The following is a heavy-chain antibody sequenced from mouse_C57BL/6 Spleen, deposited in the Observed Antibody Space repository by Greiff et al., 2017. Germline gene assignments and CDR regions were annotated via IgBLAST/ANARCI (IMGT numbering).Heavy chain of an antibody. J-gene: IGHJ4*01. CDR3: ARNSNYRDYAMDY. V-gene: IGHV1-54*01. CDR1: GYAFTNYL. Sequence: QVQLQQSGAELVRPGTSVKVSCKASGYAFTNYLIEWVKQRPGQGLEWIGVINTGSGGTNSNEKFKGKATLTADKSSSTAYMQLSSLTSEDSAVYFCARNSNYRDYAMDYWGQGTSVTVSS. CDR2: INTGSGGT. D-gene: IGHD2-5*01.